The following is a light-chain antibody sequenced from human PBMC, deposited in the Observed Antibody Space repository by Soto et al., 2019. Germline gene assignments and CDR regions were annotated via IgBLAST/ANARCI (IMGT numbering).Light chain of an antibody. V-gene: IGLV1-51*01. J-gene: IGLJ2*01. Sequence: QSVLTQPPSVSAAPGQKFTISCFGSTSNIGNNYVSWYQQLPGTAPKLLIYDNNKRPSGIPDRFSGSKSGTSATLGITGLQTGDEADYYCGTWDSSLSAEVFGGGTKLTVL. CDR2: DNN. CDR1: TSNIGNNY. CDR3: GTWDSSLSAEV.